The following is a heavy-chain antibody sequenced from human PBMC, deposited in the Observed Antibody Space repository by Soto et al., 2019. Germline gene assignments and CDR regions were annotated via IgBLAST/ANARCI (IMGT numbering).Heavy chain of an antibody. J-gene: IGHJ6*02. CDR1: CGSIRSIDC. CDR3: ARVRGSYYYGMDV. CDR2: IYHSGST. V-gene: IGHV4-4*02. D-gene: IGHD1-26*01. Sequence: SEILYLTCTVSCGSIRSIDCWGWIRQPPGKGLEWIGEIYHSGSTNYNPSLKSRVTISVDKSKNQFSLKLSSVTAADTAVYYCARVRGSYYYGMDVWGQGTTVTVSS.